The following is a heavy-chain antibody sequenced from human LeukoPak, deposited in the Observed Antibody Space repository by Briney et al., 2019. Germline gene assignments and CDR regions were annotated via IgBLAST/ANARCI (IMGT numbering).Heavy chain of an antibody. V-gene: IGHV1-3*01. CDR1: GYTFTSYA. J-gene: IGHJ4*02. D-gene: IGHD3-10*01. Sequence: ASVKVSCKASGYTFTSYAMHWVRQAPGQRLEWMGWINAGNGNTKYSQKFQGRVTITRDTSASTAYMELSSLRSEDTAVYYCARDRQVTMVRGVIVPFDYWGQGTLVTISS. CDR3: ARDRQVTMVRGVIVPFDY. CDR2: INAGNGNT.